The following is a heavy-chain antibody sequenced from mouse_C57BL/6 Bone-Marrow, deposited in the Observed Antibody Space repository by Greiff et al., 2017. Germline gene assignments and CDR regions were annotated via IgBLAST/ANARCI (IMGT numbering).Heavy chain of an antibody. D-gene: IGHD1-1*01. Sequence: EVMLVESGGDLVKPGGSLKLSCAASGFTFSSYGMSWVRQTPDKGLEWVATISSGGSYTYYPDSVKGRFTISRDNAKNTLYLQMSSLKSEDTAMYYCARQEYGSSYYFDYWGQGTTLTVSS. CDR2: ISSGGSYT. CDR3: ARQEYGSSYYFDY. CDR1: GFTFSSYG. J-gene: IGHJ2*01. V-gene: IGHV5-6*01.